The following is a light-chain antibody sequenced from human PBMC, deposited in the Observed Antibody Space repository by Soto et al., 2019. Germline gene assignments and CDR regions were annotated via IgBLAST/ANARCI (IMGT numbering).Light chain of an antibody. V-gene: IGLV2-14*01. J-gene: IGLJ2*01. CDR3: SLYTTSYTLGVV. Sequence: QSALTQPASVSGSPGQSITITCTGGSSDVGGYKYVSWYQQHPGKAPKLVIYDVANRPSGVSNRFSGSESGNTASLTISGLQAEDEADYYCSLYTTSYTLGVVFGGGTQLTVL. CDR1: SSDVGGYKY. CDR2: DVA.